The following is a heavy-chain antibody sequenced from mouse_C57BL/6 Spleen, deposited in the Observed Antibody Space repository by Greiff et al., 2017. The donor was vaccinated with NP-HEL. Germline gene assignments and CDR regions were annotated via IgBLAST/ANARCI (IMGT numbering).Heavy chain of an antibody. CDR2: INYDGSST. V-gene: IGHV5-16*01. Sequence: DVKLVESEGGLVQPGSSMKLSCTASGFTFSDYYMAWVRQVPEKGLEWVANINYDGSSTYYLDSLKSRFIISRDNAKNILYLQMSSLKSEDTATYYCARVLTGTKGSYFDVWGTGTTVTVSS. D-gene: IGHD4-1*01. CDR1: GFTFSDYY. CDR3: ARVLTGTKGSYFDV. J-gene: IGHJ1*03.